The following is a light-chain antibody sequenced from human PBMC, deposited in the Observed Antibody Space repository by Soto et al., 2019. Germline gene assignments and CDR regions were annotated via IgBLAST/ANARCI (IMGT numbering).Light chain of an antibody. CDR2: AAS. CDR3: QKYNNGGPLT. CDR1: EGFSNY. J-gene: IGKJ4*01. V-gene: IGKV1-27*01. Sequence: DIQMTQCHSSLSASVGDRFTISCRSSEGFSNYLAWFQQKPGKAPALLIYAASTLQSGVPSRFSGSGSGTDFTLTINNLQPDDVATYYCQKYNNGGPLTFCGGTKVDI.